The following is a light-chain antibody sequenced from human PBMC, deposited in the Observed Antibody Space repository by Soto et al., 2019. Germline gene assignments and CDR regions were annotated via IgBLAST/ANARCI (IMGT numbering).Light chain of an antibody. CDR1: SSNIGRNA. CDR3: ATWDDSLDGPV. V-gene: IGLV1-44*01. Sequence: SVLTQPPSASGAPGQRVTISCSGSSSNIGRNAVNWYRQLPGTAPRLLIYTNDLRPSGVPDRFSASRSGTSASLAISGLQSEDEANFYCATWDDSLDGPVFGGGTQLTVL. J-gene: IGLJ2*01. CDR2: TND.